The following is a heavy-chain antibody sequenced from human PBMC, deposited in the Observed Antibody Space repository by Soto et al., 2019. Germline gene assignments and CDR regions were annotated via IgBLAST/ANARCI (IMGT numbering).Heavy chain of an antibody. CDR3: AGEAAMAFDY. Sequence: PGGSLRLSCAASGFTLSSYGMHWVRQAPGKGLEWVAVIWYDGSNKYYADSVKGRFTISRDNSKNTLYLQMNSLRAEDTAVYYCAGEAAMAFDYWGQGTLVTVSS. J-gene: IGHJ4*02. CDR1: GFTLSSYG. CDR2: IWYDGSNK. V-gene: IGHV3-33*01. D-gene: IGHD2-2*01.